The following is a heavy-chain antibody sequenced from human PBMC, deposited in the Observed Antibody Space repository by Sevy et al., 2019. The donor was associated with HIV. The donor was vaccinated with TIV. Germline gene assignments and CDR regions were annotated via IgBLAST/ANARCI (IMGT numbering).Heavy chain of an antibody. CDR3: ARERATGDYYGSGSYHYFDY. Sequence: ASVKVSCKASGYTFTSYGISWVRQAPGQGLEWMGWISAYNGNTNYAQKLQGRVTMTTDTSTSTAYMELRGMRSDDTGGYYCARERATGDYYGSGSYHYFDYWGQGTLVTVSS. V-gene: IGHV1-18*01. D-gene: IGHD3-10*01. CDR1: GYTFTSYG. CDR2: ISAYNGNT. J-gene: IGHJ4*02.